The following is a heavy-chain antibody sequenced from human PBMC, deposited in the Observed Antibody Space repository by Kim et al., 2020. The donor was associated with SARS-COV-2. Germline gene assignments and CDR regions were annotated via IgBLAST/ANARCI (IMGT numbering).Heavy chain of an antibody. V-gene: IGHV6-1*01. Sequence: SQTLSLTCAISGDSVSSNSVSWNWIRQSPSRGLEWLGRTYYRSKFYNEYAVSVKSRIIVNPDTSKNQFSLQLSSVTPEDTAVYYCARASVIAAGSFDYWGQGTLVTVSS. D-gene: IGHD6-25*01. CDR3: ARASVIAAGSFDY. CDR2: TYYRSKFYN. CDR1: GDSVSSNSVS. J-gene: IGHJ4*02.